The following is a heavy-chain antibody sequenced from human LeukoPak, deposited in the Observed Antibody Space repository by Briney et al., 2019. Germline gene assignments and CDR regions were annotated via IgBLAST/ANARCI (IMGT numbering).Heavy chain of an antibody. J-gene: IGHJ5*02. CDR1: GGSISSYY. D-gene: IGHD2-15*01. CDR3: ARDSCSGGSCYMYNWFDP. V-gene: IGHV4-4*07. Sequence: SETLSLTCTVSGGSISSYYWSWIRQPAGMGLEWIGRIYTSGSTNYNPSLKSRVTMSVDTSKNQFSLKLSSVTAADTAVYYCARDSCSGGSCYMYNWFDPWGQGTLVTVSS. CDR2: IYTSGST.